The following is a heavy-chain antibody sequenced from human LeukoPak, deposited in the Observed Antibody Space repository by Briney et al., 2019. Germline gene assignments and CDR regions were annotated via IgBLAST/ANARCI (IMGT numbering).Heavy chain of an antibody. CDR2: IWYDGSNK. V-gene: IGHV3-33*01. CDR3: ARNAYSGYDHSYFDY. D-gene: IGHD5-12*01. Sequence: GRSLRLSCAASGFTFSSYGMHWVRQAPGKGPEWVAVIWYDGSNKYYADSVKGRFTISRDNSKNTLYLQMNSLRAEDTAVYYCARNAYSGYDHSYFDYWGQGTLVTVSS. CDR1: GFTFSSYG. J-gene: IGHJ4*02.